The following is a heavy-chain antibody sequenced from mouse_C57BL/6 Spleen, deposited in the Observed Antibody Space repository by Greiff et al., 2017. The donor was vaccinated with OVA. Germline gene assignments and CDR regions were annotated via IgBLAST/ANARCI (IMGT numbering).Heavy chain of an antibody. CDR2: ISRGGDYI. V-gene: IGHV5S21*01. CDR1: GFTFSSYA. Sequence: EVKLEESGEGLVKPGGSLKLSCAASGFTFSSYATSWVRQTPEKRLEWVAYISRGGDYIYYADNVKGRFTISRDNARNPLYLKMSRLKSEDTAMYDCTRHYGSSSYFDVGGKGTTVTVSS. D-gene: IGHD1-1*01. CDR3: TRHYGSSSYFDV. J-gene: IGHJ1*03.